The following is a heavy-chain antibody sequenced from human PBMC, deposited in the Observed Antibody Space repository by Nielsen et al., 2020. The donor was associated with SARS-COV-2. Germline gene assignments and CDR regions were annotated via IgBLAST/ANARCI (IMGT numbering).Heavy chain of an antibody. D-gene: IGHD4-17*01. CDR3: ARATMTDADAFDI. Sequence: SETLSLTCTVSGGSINSGDYYWNWVRQPPGKGLAWIGYIYYSGTTYCNPSHESRATISVATSKSQFSLKLRSVTAADTAVYYCARATMTDADAFDIWGQGAMVSVSS. CDR1: GGSINSGDYY. V-gene: IGHV4-30-4*01. J-gene: IGHJ3*02. CDR2: IYYSGTT.